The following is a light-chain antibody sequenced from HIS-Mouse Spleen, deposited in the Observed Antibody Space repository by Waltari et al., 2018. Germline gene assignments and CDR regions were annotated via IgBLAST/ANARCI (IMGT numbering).Light chain of an antibody. J-gene: IGLJ3*02. V-gene: IGLV2-11*01. CDR1: SSDVGGYNY. CDR2: DVS. CDR3: CSYAGSYTWV. Sequence: QSALTQPRSVSGSPGQSVTISCTGTSSDVGGYNYVSWYQQHPGKAPKLMIYDVSKRPSGVPDRFSGSKSRKTASLTISGLQAEDEGDYYCCSYAGSYTWVFGGGTKLTVL.